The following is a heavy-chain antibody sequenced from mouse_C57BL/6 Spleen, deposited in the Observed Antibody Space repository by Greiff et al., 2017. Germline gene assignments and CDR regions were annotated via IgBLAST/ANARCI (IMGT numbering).Heavy chain of an antibody. CDR1: GYTFTSYW. D-gene: IGHD1-1*01. Sequence: QVQLQQSGAELAKPGASVKLSCKASGYTFTSYWMHWVKQRPGQGLEWIGYINPSSGYTKYNQKFKDKATLTEDKSSSTAYMQLSSLTYEDSAVYYGARSRSTTLVFDYWGQGTTLTVSS. J-gene: IGHJ2*01. CDR2: INPSSGYT. V-gene: IGHV1-7*01. CDR3: ARSRSTTLVFDY.